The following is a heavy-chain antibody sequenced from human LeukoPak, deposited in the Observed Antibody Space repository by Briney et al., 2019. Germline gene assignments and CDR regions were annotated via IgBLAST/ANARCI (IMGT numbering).Heavy chain of an antibody. CDR1: GFTFSSYG. V-gene: IGHV4-59*04. CDR3: VGLVVPGWFDP. J-gene: IGHJ5*02. CDR2: IYYSGST. D-gene: IGHD2-15*01. Sequence: GSLRLSCAASGFTFSSYGMSWVRQAPGKGLEWIANIYYSGSTYYNPSLNSRVTISVDTSKNQFSLKLSSVTATDTAVYYCVGLVVPGWFDPWGQGTLVIVSS.